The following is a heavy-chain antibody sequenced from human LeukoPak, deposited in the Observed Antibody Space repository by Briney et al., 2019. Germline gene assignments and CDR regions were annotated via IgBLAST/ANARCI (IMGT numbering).Heavy chain of an antibody. J-gene: IGHJ5*02. CDR1: GCTFSSYT. V-gene: IGHV1-69*02. CDR2: IIPILGIA. Sequence: SVKVSCKAPGCTFSSYTISWVRQAPGQGLEWMGRIIPILGIANYAQKFQGRVTITADKSTSTAYMELSSLRSEDTAVYYCATLSQSAHQFPFDPWGQGTLVTVSS. D-gene: IGHD2-2*01. CDR3: ATLSQSAHQFPFDP.